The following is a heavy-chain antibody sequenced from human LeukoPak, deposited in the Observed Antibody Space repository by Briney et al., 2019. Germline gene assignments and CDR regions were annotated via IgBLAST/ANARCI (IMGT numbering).Heavy chain of an antibody. V-gene: IGHV5-51*01. CDR1: GYSLTSYW. Sequence: GESLKISCKGSGYSLTSYWIGWVRQMPGKGLEWMGIIYPGDSDTRYSPSFQGQVTISADKSISTAYLQWSSLKASDTAMYYCARHAGRYYYGSGSYRAFDIWGQGTMVTVSS. D-gene: IGHD3-10*01. J-gene: IGHJ3*02. CDR3: ARHAGRYYYGSGSYRAFDI. CDR2: IYPGDSDT.